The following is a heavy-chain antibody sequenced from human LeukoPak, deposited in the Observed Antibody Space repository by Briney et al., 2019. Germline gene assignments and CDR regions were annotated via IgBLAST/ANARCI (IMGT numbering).Heavy chain of an antibody. CDR1: GFTVSSNY. CDR2: IYRGGST. Sequence: TGGSLRLSCAASGFTVSSNYMSWVRQAPGKGLEWVSVIYRGGSTYYADSVKGRFTISRDNSKNTLYLQMNSLRAEDTAVYYCAIIAARGKDYWGQGTLVTVSS. V-gene: IGHV3-66*02. D-gene: IGHD6-6*01. CDR3: AIIAARGKDY. J-gene: IGHJ4*02.